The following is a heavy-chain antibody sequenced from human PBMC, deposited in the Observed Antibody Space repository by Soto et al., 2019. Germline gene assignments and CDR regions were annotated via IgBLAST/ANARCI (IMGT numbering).Heavy chain of an antibody. CDR3: ARKGPPLMVRGVSWFDP. D-gene: IGHD3-10*01. CDR1: GASFSGYY. V-gene: IGHV4-34*01. Sequence: QVQLQQWGAGLLKPSETLSLTCAVYGASFSGYYWSWIRQPPGKGLEWIGEINHSGSTNYNPSLKSRVTISVDTSKNQFSLTLSSVTAAETAVYYCARKGPPLMVRGVSWFDPWGQGTLVTVSS. J-gene: IGHJ5*02. CDR2: INHSGST.